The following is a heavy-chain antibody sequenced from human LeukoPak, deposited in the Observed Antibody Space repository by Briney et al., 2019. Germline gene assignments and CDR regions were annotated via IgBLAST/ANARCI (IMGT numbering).Heavy chain of an antibody. CDR2: ISSNGGST. Sequence: PGGSLRLSCAASGVTFSSYAMHWVRQAAGKGLEYVSAISSNGGSTYYANSVKGRFTISRDNSKNTLYLQMGSLRAEDMAVYYCARAPISELRYVGWLLDYWGQGTLVTVSS. D-gene: IGHD3-9*01. V-gene: IGHV3-64*01. CDR3: ARAPISELRYVGWLLDY. J-gene: IGHJ4*02. CDR1: GVTFSSYA.